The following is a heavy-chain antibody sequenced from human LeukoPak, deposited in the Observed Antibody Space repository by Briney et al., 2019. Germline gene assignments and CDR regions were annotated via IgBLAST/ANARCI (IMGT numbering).Heavy chain of an antibody. CDR1: GYTFTSYD. J-gene: IGHJ4*02. V-gene: IGHV1-8*03. CDR2: MNPNSGNT. Sequence: ASVKVSCKASGYTFTSYDINWVRQATGQGLEWMGWMNPNSGNTGYAQKFQGRVTITRNTSISTAYMELSSLRSEDTAVYYCARGCCSGGSCYSAVDYWGRGTLVTVSS. CDR3: ARGCCSGGSCYSAVDY. D-gene: IGHD2-15*01.